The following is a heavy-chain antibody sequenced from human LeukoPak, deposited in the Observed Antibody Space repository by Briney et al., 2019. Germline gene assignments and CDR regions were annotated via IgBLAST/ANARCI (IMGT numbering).Heavy chain of an antibody. D-gene: IGHD3-10*01. CDR3: ARVTLWFGEAYYFDY. V-gene: IGHV4-38-2*02. CDR1: GYSISSGYY. Sequence: SETLSLTCTVSGYSISSGYYWGWIRQPPGKGLEWIGSIYYSGSTYYNPSLKSRVTISVDTSKNQFSLKLSSVTAADTAVYYCARVTLWFGEAYYFDYWGQGTLVTVSS. J-gene: IGHJ4*02. CDR2: IYYSGST.